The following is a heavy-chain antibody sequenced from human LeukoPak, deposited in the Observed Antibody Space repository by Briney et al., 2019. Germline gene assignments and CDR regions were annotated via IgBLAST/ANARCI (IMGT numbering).Heavy chain of an antibody. Sequence: SQTLSLTCTVSGGSISSGNYWWSWIRQLPGMGLEWIGHSFPSGNTHYNPSLKSRVTISVDTSKNQFSLSLSSVTAADTAIYYCARARTYYSDGSGLNWFDPWGQGTLVTVSS. CDR2: SFPSGNT. CDR1: GGSISSGNYW. J-gene: IGHJ5*02. D-gene: IGHD3-22*01. V-gene: IGHV4-31*03. CDR3: ARARTYYSDGSGLNWFDP.